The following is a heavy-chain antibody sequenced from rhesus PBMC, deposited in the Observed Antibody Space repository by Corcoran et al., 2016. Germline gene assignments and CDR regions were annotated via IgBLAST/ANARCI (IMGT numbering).Heavy chain of an antibody. J-gene: IGHJ4*01. V-gene: IGHV4-127*01. Sequence: QVQLQESGPGLVKPSETLSLTCAVSGYSISSGYGWGWIRQPPGKGLEWIGQIYGGSGSTYYNPSLKSRVTGSQDTSKNQFSLKLSSVTAADTAVYYCARAGQWVQGFDYWGQGVLVTVSS. CDR3: ARAGQWVQGFDY. D-gene: IGHD5-24*01. CDR1: GYSISSGYG. CDR2: IYGGSGST.